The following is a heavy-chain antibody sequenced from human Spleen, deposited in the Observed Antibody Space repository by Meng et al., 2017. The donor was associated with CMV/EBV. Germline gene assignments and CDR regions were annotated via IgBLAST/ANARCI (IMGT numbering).Heavy chain of an antibody. CDR3: ARDASTNSGSYNWFDP. CDR1: GYTFTNYG. J-gene: IGHJ5*02. CDR2: VSGYNGKT. V-gene: IGHV1-18*01. Sequence: ASVKVSCKASGYTFTNYGISWVRQAPGQGLEWMGWVSGYNGKTNYAQNFQGRVTMTTDTSTRTAYMDLRSLRSDDTAVYYCARDASTNSGSYNWFDPWGQGTLVTVSS. D-gene: IGHD7-27*01.